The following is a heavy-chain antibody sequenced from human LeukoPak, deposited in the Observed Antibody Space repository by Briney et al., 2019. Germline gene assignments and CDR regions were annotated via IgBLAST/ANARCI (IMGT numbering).Heavy chain of an antibody. Sequence: GGSLRLSCAASGFTFSSYSMNWVRQAPGKGLEWVSSISSSSSCIYYADSVKGRFTISRDNAKNSLYLQMNSLRAEDTAVYYCARDLGYSSGWYDWGQGTLVTVSS. CDR2: ISSSSSCI. CDR3: ARDLGYSSGWYD. V-gene: IGHV3-21*01. D-gene: IGHD6-19*01. J-gene: IGHJ4*02. CDR1: GFTFSSYS.